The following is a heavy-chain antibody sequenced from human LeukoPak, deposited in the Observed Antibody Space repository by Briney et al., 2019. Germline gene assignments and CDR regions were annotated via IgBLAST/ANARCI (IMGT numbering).Heavy chain of an antibody. CDR1: GFTFSDYY. Sequence: GGSLRLSCAASGFTFSDYYISWIRQAPGKGLEWVSFISSSGSTIYYADAMKGRFTISRDNAKNSVYLQMNSLRAEDTAVYYCARGLGYCSGGSRPRRAFDIWGQGTVVTVSS. D-gene: IGHD2-15*01. CDR3: ARGLGYCSGGSRPRRAFDI. CDR2: ISSSGSTI. V-gene: IGHV3-11*01. J-gene: IGHJ3*02.